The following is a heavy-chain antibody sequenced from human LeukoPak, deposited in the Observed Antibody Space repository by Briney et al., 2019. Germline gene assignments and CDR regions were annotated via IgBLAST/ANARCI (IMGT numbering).Heavy chain of an antibody. Sequence: GGSLRLSCAASGFTVSDNYMSWVRQAPGKGLEWVSVMYSRGDTYYANSVKGRLTFSRDISKNTLYLQMNGLRVEDTAMYYCARDAPQVPAAGVLASWGQGTLVIVSS. D-gene: IGHD6-13*01. V-gene: IGHV3-53*01. CDR2: MYSRGDT. J-gene: IGHJ5*02. CDR1: GFTVSDNY. CDR3: ARDAPQVPAAGVLAS.